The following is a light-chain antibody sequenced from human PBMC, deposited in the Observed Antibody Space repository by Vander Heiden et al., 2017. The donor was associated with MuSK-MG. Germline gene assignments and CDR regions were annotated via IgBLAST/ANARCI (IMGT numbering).Light chain of an antibody. J-gene: IGKJ1*01. V-gene: IGKV1-5*01. CDR2: DAS. CDR3: QQYNSYRWT. CDR1: QSISTW. Sequence: DIQMTQSPSTLSASVGGRVTITCRASQSISTWLAWYQQKPGKAPKLLIYDASGLESGVPSRFSGSGSGTEFTLTISSLQPDDFATYYCQQYNSYRWTFGQGTKVEIK.